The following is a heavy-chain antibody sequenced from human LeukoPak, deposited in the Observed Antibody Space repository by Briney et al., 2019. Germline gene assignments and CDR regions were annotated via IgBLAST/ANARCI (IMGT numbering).Heavy chain of an antibody. D-gene: IGHD2-2*01. J-gene: IGHJ6*02. CDR3: ARNLTDIVVVPAATSTLYYYYGMDV. Sequence: GRSLRLSCAASGFTFSSYGMHWVRQAPGKGLEWVAVIWYDGSNKYYVDSVKGRFTISRDNSKKSLYLQMNSLRAEDTAVYYCARNLTDIVVVPAATSTLYYYYGMDVWGQGTTVTVSS. CDR2: IWYDGSNK. V-gene: IGHV3-33*01. CDR1: GFTFSSYG.